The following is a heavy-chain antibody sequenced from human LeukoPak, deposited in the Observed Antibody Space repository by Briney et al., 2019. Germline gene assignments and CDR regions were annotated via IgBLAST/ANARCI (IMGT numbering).Heavy chain of an antibody. Sequence: ASVKVSCKASGGTFSSYAISWVRQAPGQGLEWMGGIIPIFGTANYAQKFQGRVTITADESTSTAYMELSSLRSEDTVVYYCARGPDTAMVKGRYYFDYWGQGTLVTVSS. J-gene: IGHJ4*02. CDR2: IIPIFGTA. D-gene: IGHD5-18*01. V-gene: IGHV1-69*13. CDR1: GGTFSSYA. CDR3: ARGPDTAMVKGRYYFDY.